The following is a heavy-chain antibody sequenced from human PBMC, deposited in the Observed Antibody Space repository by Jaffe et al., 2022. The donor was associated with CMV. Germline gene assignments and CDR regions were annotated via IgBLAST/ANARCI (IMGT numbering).Heavy chain of an antibody. V-gene: IGHV6-1*01. D-gene: IGHD3-22*01. J-gene: IGHJ3*02. CDR2: TYYRSKWYN. CDR3: ASSRGDYYDSSGYYYAPGDAFDI. CDR1: GDSVSSNSAA. Sequence: QVQLQQSGPGLVKPSQTLSLTCAISGDSVSSNSAAWNWIRQSPSRGLEWLGRTYYRSKWYNDYAVSVKSRITINPDTSKNQFSLQLNSVTPEDTAVYYCASSRGDYYDSSGYYYAPGDAFDIWGQGTMVTVSS.